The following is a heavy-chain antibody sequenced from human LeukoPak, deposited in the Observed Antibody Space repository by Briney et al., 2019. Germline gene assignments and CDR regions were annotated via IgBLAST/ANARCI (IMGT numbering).Heavy chain of an antibody. Sequence: SETLSLTCTVSGGSISSYYWSWIRQPPGKGLEWIGYIYYSGSTNYNPSLKSRVTISVDTSKNQFSLKLSSVTAADTAVYYCARDTMVRGHRDNWFDPWGQGTLVTVSS. V-gene: IGHV4-59*01. CDR2: IYYSGST. CDR1: GGSISSYY. CDR3: ARDTMVRGHRDNWFDP. D-gene: IGHD3-10*01. J-gene: IGHJ5*02.